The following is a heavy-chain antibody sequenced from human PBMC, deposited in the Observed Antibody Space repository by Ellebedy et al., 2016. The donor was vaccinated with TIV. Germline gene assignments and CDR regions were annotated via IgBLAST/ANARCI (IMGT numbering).Heavy chain of an antibody. CDR3: ARRGAIAGLFNY. CDR2: IYYSGST. D-gene: IGHD6-13*01. Sequence: SETLSLXXTVSGGSISSSSYYWGWIRQPPGKGLEWIGYIYYSGSTYYNPSLKNRVTISLDTSKNQFSLKLDSVTAADTAIYYCARRGAIAGLFNYWGQGTLVTVSS. V-gene: IGHV4-61*05. J-gene: IGHJ4*02. CDR1: GGSISSSSYY.